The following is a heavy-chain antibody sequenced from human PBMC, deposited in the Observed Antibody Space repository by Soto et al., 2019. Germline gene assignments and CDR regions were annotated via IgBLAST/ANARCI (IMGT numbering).Heavy chain of an antibody. CDR1: GVPFSSYG. J-gene: IGHJ4*02. D-gene: IGHD5-12*01. CDR2: ISYDGSNK. CDR3: AKSDSTRTYPYYFDY. V-gene: IGHV3-30*18. Sequence: PGGSLRLSCAASGVPFSSYGMHWVRQAPGKGLEWVAVISYDGSNKYYADSVKGRFTISRDNSKNTLYLQMNSLRAEDTAVYYCAKSDSTRTYPYYFDYWGQGTLVTVSS.